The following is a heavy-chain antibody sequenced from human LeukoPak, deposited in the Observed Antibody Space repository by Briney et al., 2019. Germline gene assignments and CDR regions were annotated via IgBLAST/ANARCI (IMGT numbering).Heavy chain of an antibody. CDR1: GFTFSIYG. J-gene: IGHJ6*02. V-gene: IGHV3-30*09. CDR3: ARDLHLGSYTYYYYYGMDV. D-gene: IGHD2-2*02. Sequence: GGSLRLSCAASGFTFSIYGLHWVRQAPGKGLEWVAFISSDGTNKHYADSVKGRFAISRDNAKNSLYLQMNSLRAEDTAVYYCARDLHLGSYTYYYYYGMDVWGQGTTVTVSS. CDR2: ISSDGTNK.